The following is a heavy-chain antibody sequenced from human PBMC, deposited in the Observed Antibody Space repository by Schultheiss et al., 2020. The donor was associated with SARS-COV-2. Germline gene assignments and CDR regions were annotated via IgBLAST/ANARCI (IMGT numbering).Heavy chain of an antibody. Sequence: ASVKVSCKASGYTFTSYGISWVRQAPGQGLEWMGWISAYNGNTNYAQKLQGRVTMTTDTSTSTAYMELRSLRSDDTAVYYCAREGKGYCSGGSCSKGHWFDPWGQGTLVTVSS. CDR2: ISAYNGNT. D-gene: IGHD2-15*01. CDR1: GYTFTSYG. V-gene: IGHV1-18*01. J-gene: IGHJ5*02. CDR3: AREGKGYCSGGSCSKGHWFDP.